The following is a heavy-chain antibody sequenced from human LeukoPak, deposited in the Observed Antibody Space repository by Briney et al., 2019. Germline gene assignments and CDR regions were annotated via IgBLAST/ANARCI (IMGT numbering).Heavy chain of an antibody. V-gene: IGHV1-18*04. CDR3: ARAPLASGYADY. Sequence: ASVKVSCKASGYTFTSYGISWVRQAPGQGLEWMGWISAYNGNTNYAQNLQGRVTMTTDTSTSTAYMELRSLRPDDTAVYYRARAPLASGYADYWGQGTLVTVSS. CDR1: GYTFTSYG. J-gene: IGHJ4*02. D-gene: IGHD5-12*01. CDR2: ISAYNGNT.